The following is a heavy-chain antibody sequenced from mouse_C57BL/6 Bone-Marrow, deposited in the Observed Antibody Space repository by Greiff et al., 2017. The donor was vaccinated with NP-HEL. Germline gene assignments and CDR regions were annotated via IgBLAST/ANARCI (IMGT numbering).Heavy chain of an antibody. Sequence: QVQLQQPGAELVMPGASVKLSCKASGYTFTSYWMHWVKQRPGQGLEWIGEIDPSDSYTIYNQKFKGKSTLTVDKSSSTAYMQLSSLTSEDSAVYYCARSGRWAWFAYWGQGTLVTVSA. CDR2: IDPSDSYT. J-gene: IGHJ3*01. CDR1: GYTFTSYW. CDR3: ARSGRWAWFAY. D-gene: IGHD1-1*02. V-gene: IGHV1-69*01.